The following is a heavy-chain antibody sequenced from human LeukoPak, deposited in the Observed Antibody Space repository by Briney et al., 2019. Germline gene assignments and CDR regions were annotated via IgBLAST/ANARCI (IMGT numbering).Heavy chain of an antibody. CDR3: ARGRLLPYYYYGMDV. V-gene: IGHV3-33*01. D-gene: IGHD2-21*02. Sequence: GGSLRLSCAASGXTFSSYGMHWVRQAPGKGLEWVAVIWYDGSNKYYADSVKGRFTISRDNSENTLYLQMNSLRAEDTAVYYCARGRLLPYYYYGMDVWGQGTTVTVSS. CDR1: GXTFSSYG. CDR2: IWYDGSNK. J-gene: IGHJ6*02.